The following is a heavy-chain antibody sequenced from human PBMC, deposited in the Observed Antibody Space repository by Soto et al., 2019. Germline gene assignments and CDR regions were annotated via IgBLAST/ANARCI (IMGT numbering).Heavy chain of an antibody. CDR1: GGSISSSSYY. D-gene: IGHD3-3*01. V-gene: IGHV4-39*01. CDR2: IYYSGST. CDR3: ARLYDFWSGYSQGGWFDP. J-gene: IGHJ5*02. Sequence: SETLSLTCTVSGGSISSSSYYWGWIRQPPGKGLEWIGSIYYSGSTYYNPSLKSRLTISVDTSRNQFSLKLSSVTAADTAVYYCARLYDFWSGYSQGGWFDPWGQGTLVTVSS.